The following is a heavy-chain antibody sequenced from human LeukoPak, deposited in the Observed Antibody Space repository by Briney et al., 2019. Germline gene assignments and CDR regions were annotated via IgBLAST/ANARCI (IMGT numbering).Heavy chain of an antibody. J-gene: IGHJ4*02. CDR3: ARAEKAVTGTLDY. CDR1: GDSISNYY. V-gene: IGHV4-59*01. CDR2: MYNRGST. Sequence: PSETLSLTCTVSGDSISNYYWSWIRQSPGKKLEWIVYMYNRGSTIYNPSLKRRVTISTDTSKNQFSLRLTSVTDADTAVYYCARAEKAVTGTLDYWGQGTLITVSS. D-gene: IGHD6-19*01.